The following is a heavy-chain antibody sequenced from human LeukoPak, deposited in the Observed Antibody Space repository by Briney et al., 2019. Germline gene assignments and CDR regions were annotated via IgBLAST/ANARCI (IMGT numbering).Heavy chain of an antibody. CDR1: GFTFSSYA. J-gene: IGHJ4*02. Sequence: GWSLRLSCAASGFTFSSYAMSWVRQAPGKGLEWVSAISGSGGSTYYADSVKGRFTISRDNSKNTLYLQMNSLRAEDTAVYYCAKLPTNYDSSGYYSDYWGQGTLVTVSS. V-gene: IGHV3-23*01. CDR3: AKLPTNYDSSGYYSDY. D-gene: IGHD3-22*01. CDR2: ISGSGGST.